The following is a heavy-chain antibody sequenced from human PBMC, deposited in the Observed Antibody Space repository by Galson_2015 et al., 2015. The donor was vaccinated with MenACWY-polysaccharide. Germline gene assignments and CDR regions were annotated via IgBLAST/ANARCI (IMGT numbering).Heavy chain of an antibody. CDR2: IIPILSVA. J-gene: IGHJ4*02. CDR3: ATDNLDYAHDY. V-gene: IGHV1-69*04. D-gene: IGHD1-7*01. Sequence: SVKVSCKASGGTFSSYSITRVRQAPGQGLEWVGRIIPILSVAHYARNFQGRVTISADKSTGTAYMELSGLRSEDTATYYCATDNLDYAHDYWGQGTLVTVSS. CDR1: GGTFSSYS.